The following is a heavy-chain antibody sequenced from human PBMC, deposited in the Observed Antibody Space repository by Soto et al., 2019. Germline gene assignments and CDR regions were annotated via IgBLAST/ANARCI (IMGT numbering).Heavy chain of an antibody. J-gene: IGHJ5*02. CDR1: GFTFSGSA. Sequence: PGGSLRLSCAASGFTFSGSAMHWVRQASGKGLEWVGRIRSKANSYATAYAASVKGRFTISRDDSKNTAYLQMNSLKTEDTAVYYCTRQITGTTFIMYNWFDPWGQGTLVTVSS. CDR2: IRSKANSYAT. D-gene: IGHD1-7*01. CDR3: TRQITGTTFIMYNWFDP. V-gene: IGHV3-73*01.